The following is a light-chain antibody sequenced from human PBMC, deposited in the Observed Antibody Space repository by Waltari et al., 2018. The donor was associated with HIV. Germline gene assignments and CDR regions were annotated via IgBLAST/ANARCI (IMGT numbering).Light chain of an antibody. V-gene: IGLV8-61*01. CDR1: SGSVSTSYY. CDR3: VLYMGGGIWV. Sequence: QTVVTQEPSFSVSPGGTVTLTCGLNSGSVSTSYYPSWYQQTPGQTPRPLIYSTNPRSSGVPFRFAGSTRGNKASLTIPGAQADDESDYYCVLYMGGGIWVFGGGTKVTVL. J-gene: IGLJ3*02. CDR2: STN.